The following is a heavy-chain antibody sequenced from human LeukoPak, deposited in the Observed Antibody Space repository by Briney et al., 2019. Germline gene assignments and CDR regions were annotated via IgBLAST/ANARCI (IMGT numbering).Heavy chain of an antibody. CDR3: ARSLPYGTTWYGRSDF. CDR2: TSDRGDYT. V-gene: IGHV3-23*01. Sequence: GGSLRLSCAASGFTFTSYSMSWVRQAPGKGLEWVSGTSDRGDYTYYADSVKGRFTISRDSSKNTLFLQMNSLRAEDTAIYYCARSLPYGTTWYGRSDFWGQGTLVTVSS. J-gene: IGHJ4*02. D-gene: IGHD6-13*01. CDR1: GFTFTSYS.